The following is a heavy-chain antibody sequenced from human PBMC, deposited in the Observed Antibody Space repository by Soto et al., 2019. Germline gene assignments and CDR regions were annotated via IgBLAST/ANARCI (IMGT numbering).Heavy chain of an antibody. CDR3: ARRSGRAGYRDAFDI. CDR1: GYSFTTYW. D-gene: IGHD3-10*01. CDR2: IYPDASDT. Sequence: VQLVQSGAEVKKPGESLKISCKGSGYSFTTYWIGWVRQMPGKGLEWMGIIYPDASDTRYSPSFQGQVTISADKSISTAYLQWSSLMASDSALYYCARRSGRAGYRDAFDIWGQGTMVTVSS. J-gene: IGHJ3*02. V-gene: IGHV5-51*01.